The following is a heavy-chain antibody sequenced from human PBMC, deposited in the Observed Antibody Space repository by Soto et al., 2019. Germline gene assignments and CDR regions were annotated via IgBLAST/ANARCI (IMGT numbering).Heavy chain of an antibody. CDR3: ARDALNYYLWSGPINGGIDV. J-gene: IGHJ6*02. CDR1: GGSFSDYSWN. V-gene: IGHV4-34*01. D-gene: IGHD3-3*01. CDR2: INHSGST. Sequence: LSLTCAVYGGSFSDYSWNWNWIRQPPGKGLEWIGEINHSGSTSHNPSLKSRVTLSLDTSKNQFSLILTSVTAADTAVYYCARDALNYYLWSGPINGGIDVWVHGTPVTVS.